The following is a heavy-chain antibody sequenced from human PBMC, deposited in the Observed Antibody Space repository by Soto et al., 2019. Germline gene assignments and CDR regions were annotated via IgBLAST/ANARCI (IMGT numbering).Heavy chain of an antibody. CDR2: IDAGNGNT. V-gene: IGHV1-3*01. J-gene: IGHJ4*02. Sequence: QVQLVQSGAEVKKPGASVKVSCKASGYTFTSNAIHWVRQAPGQRLEWIGKIDAGNGNTKYSQKFQGRVTITRDTSASAAYMGLSTLGSEDTSIYYCARSETDYSTFDYWGQGTLVTVSS. D-gene: IGHD3-9*01. CDR3: ARSETDYSTFDY. CDR1: GYTFTSNA.